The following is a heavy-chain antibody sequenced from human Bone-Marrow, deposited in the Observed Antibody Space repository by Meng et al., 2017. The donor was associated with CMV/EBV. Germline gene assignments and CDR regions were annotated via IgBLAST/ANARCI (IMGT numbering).Heavy chain of an antibody. CDR3: ARAGVLRGMDV. Sequence: GESLKISCAASGFTVSSNYMSWVRQAPGKGLEWVSVIYSGGSTYYADSVKGRFTISRDNSKNTLYLQMNSLRAEDTAVYYCARAGVLRGMDVWGQGNAGHRLL. V-gene: IGHV3-53*01. J-gene: IGHJ6*02. D-gene: IGHD2-8*02. CDR2: IYSGGST. CDR1: GFTVSSNY.